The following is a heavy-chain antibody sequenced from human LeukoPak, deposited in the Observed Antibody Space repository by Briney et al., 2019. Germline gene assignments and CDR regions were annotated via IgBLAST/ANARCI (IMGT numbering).Heavy chain of an antibody. CDR3: AKGQQLVLGVFDY. V-gene: IGHV3-11*05. CDR1: GFTFSDYY. CDR2: ISSSSSYT. Sequence: PGGSLRLSCAASGFTFSDYYMSWIRQAPGKGLEWVSYISSSSSYTNYADSVKGRFTISRDNSKNTLYLQMNSLRAEDTAVYYCAKGQQLVLGVFDYWGQGTLATVSS. D-gene: IGHD6-13*01. J-gene: IGHJ4*02.